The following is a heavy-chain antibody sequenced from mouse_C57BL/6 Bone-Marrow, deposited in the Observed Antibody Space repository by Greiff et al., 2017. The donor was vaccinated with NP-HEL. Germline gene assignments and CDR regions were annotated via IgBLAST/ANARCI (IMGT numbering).Heavy chain of an antibody. D-gene: IGHD1-1*01. CDR2: INSDGGST. Sequence: EVKVVESGGGLVQPGESLKLSCESNEYEFPSHDMSWVRKTPEKRLELVAAINSDGGSTYYPDTMERRFIISRDNTKKTLYLQMSSLRSEDTALYYCARPDYYGSSYGYFDVWGTGTTVTVSS. CDR1: EYEFPSHD. V-gene: IGHV5-2*01. CDR3: ARPDYYGSSYGYFDV. J-gene: IGHJ1*03.